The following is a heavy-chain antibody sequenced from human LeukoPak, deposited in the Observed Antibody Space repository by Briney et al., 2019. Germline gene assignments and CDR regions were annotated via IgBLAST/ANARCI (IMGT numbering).Heavy chain of an antibody. CDR2: ISDSGGST. V-gene: IGHV3-23*01. D-gene: IGHD4-17*01. CDR3: AKKDYGDYYYYFDY. J-gene: IGHJ4*02. Sequence: GGSLRPSCAASGFTFSSYATSWVRQAPGKGLEWVSAISDSGGSTYYADSVKGRFTISRDNSKNTLYLQMNSLRAEDTAVYYCAKKDYGDYYYYFDYWGQGTLVTVSS. CDR1: GFTFSSYA.